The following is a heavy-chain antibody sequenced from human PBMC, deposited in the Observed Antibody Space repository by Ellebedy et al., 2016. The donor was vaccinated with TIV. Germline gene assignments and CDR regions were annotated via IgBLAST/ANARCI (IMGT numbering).Heavy chain of an antibody. D-gene: IGHD4-17*01. CDR2: TYYRSKWYD. CDR1: GDTVSRNRVV. Sequence: SQTLSLTXAISGDTVSRNRVVWNWIRLSPSRGLEWLGRTYYRSKWYDDYAVSVKSRITITPDTSKNQFSLHLNSVTPEDTAVYYCAREGTPDYGDYGGGFDYWGLGTLVTVAS. CDR3: AREGTPDYGDYGGGFDY. V-gene: IGHV6-1*01. J-gene: IGHJ4*02.